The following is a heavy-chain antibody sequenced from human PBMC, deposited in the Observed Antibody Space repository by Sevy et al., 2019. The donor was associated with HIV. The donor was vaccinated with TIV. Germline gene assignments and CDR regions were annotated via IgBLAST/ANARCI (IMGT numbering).Heavy chain of an antibody. D-gene: IGHD6-19*01. V-gene: IGHV3-72*01. CDR2: IGNKPKSYTT. CDR3: AAVAANRGYFNI. Sequence: GGSLRLSCPASGFNIGALYMDWVRQPPGKGLEWVARIGNKPKSYTTEYATSVKGRFTISRDDSKNSLYLQMNSLKTEDTAIYYCAAVAANRGYFNIWGRGTLVTVSS. CDR1: GFNIGALY. J-gene: IGHJ2*01.